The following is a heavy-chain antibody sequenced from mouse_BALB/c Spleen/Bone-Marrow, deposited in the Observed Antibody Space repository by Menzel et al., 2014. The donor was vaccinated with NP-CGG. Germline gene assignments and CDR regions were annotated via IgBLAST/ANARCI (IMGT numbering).Heavy chain of an antibody. CDR3: ANYCYGSSLFAY. J-gene: IGHJ3*01. D-gene: IGHD1-1*01. CDR2: IDPANGNT. V-gene: IGHV14-3*02. Sequence: IGRIDPANGNTKYDPKFQGKATITADTSSNTAYLQLSSLTSEDTAVYYCANYCYGSSLFAYWGQGTLVTVSA.